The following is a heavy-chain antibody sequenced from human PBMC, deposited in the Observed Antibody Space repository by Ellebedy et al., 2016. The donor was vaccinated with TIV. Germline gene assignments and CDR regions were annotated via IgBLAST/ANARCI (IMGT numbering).Heavy chain of an antibody. D-gene: IGHD6-13*01. Sequence: GESLKISCAASGFTFSNYWMSWVRQAPGRGLEWVANIKEDGSEKYYVDSVKGRFTISRDNAKNSLYLQMNSLRAEDTAIYYCAKRVLIAAAGWGYGMDVWGQGTTVTVSS. V-gene: IGHV3-7*05. CDR2: IKEDGSEK. J-gene: IGHJ6*02. CDR3: AKRVLIAAAGWGYGMDV. CDR1: GFTFSNYW.